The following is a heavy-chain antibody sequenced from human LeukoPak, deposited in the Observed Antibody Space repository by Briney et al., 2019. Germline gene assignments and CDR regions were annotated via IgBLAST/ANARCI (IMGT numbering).Heavy chain of an antibody. V-gene: IGHV3-74*01. J-gene: IGHJ4*02. CDR1: AFPFSSYW. CDR2: INADGRTT. Sequence: PGGSLRLSCAASAFPFSSYWMHWVRQAPGKGLVWVSRINADGRTTNYADSVKGRFTISRDNAENAPYLQMNSLRAEDTAVYYCARDQVTAGGDYFDYWGQGTLVTVSS. D-gene: IGHD5-18*01. CDR3: ARDQVTAGGDYFDY.